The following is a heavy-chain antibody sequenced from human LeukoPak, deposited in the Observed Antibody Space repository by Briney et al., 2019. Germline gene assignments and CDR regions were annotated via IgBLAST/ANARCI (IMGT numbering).Heavy chain of an antibody. V-gene: IGHV4-59*11. Sequence: SETLSLTCTVSGGSIYSHYWSWIRQPPGRGLEWLGYIYHSGTTSYNPSLKSRATISVDTSNNQFSLRLTSVTAADTAVYYCAREDAYGSTHFDYWGQGTLVTVSS. D-gene: IGHD4-17*01. CDR3: AREDAYGSTHFDY. CDR2: IYHSGTT. CDR1: GGSIYSHY. J-gene: IGHJ4*02.